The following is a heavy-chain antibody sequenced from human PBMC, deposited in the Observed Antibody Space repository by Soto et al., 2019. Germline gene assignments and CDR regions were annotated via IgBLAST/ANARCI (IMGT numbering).Heavy chain of an antibody. D-gene: IGHD2-21*01. CDR1: GFTFGIHW. CDR2: INQDGSDK. Sequence: EVQVVESGGDLVQPGGSLRLSCAASGFTFGIHWMTWVRQVPGKGLEWVANINQDGSDKYYVDSVKGRFIISRDNAKDSLYLQMNSLRVEDTAVYYCATSMRHTLDPWGQGTLVTV. V-gene: IGHV3-7*01. CDR3: ATSMRHTLDP. J-gene: IGHJ5*02.